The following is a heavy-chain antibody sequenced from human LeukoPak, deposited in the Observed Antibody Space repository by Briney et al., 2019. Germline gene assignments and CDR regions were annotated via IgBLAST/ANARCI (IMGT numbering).Heavy chain of an antibody. V-gene: IGHV4-61*01. D-gene: IGHD5-18*01. Sequence: KSSETLSLTCTVSGGSVSGGSYYWSWIRQPPGKGLEWIGYIYYSGRTNYNPSLKSRVTISVDTSKNQFSLKLSSVTAADTAVYYCARDPGGGAMVTVWGQGTLVTVSS. CDR1: GGSVSGGSYY. CDR3: ARDPGGGAMVTV. CDR2: IYYSGRT. J-gene: IGHJ4*02.